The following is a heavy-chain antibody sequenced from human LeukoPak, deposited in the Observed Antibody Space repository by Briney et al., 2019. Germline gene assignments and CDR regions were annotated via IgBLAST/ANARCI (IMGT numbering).Heavy chain of an antibody. CDR1: GLTFSNYW. CDR2: IKEDGSEK. V-gene: IGHV3-7*01. Sequence: GGSLRPSCAASGLTFSNYWMTWVRQAPGKGLEWVANIKEDGSEKYYVDSGKGRFTISRDNAKNSLCLQMNSLRSEDTAVYYCARANARPRTSGYFDSWGEGTLVTVSS. J-gene: IGHJ4*02. D-gene: IGHD2-2*01. CDR3: ARANARPRTSGYFDS.